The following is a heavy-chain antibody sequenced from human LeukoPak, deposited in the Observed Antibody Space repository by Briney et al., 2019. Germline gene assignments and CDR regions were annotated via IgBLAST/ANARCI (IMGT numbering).Heavy chain of an antibody. CDR1: GFTFSSYS. J-gene: IGHJ4*02. CDR3: ARGIDYYDSSGYYSFDY. Sequence: PGGSLRLSCAASGFTFSSYSMNWVRQAPGKGLEWVSYISSSGSTIYYADSVKGRFTISRDNAKNSLYLQMNSLRAEDTAVYYCARGIDYYDSSGYYSFDYWGQGTLVTVSS. D-gene: IGHD3-22*01. V-gene: IGHV3-48*04. CDR2: ISSSGSTI.